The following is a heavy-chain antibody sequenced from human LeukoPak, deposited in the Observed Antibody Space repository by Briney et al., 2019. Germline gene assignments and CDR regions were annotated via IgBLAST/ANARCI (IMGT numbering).Heavy chain of an antibody. D-gene: IGHD3-10*01. V-gene: IGHV1-8*01. J-gene: IGHJ3*02. CDR1: GYTFTSYD. CDR3: ARGVLLWFGELPDAFDI. Sequence: ASVKVSCKASGYTFTSYDINWVRQATGQGLEWMGWMNPNSGNTGYAQKFQGRVTMTRDTSISTAYMELSSLRSEDTAVYYCARGVLLWFGELPDAFDIWGQGTMVTVSS. CDR2: MNPNSGNT.